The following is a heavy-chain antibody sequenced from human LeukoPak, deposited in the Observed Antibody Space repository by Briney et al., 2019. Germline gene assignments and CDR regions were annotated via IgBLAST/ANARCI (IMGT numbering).Heavy chain of an antibody. CDR1: GFTFSSYA. CDR3: AKDPWTQQQDSYFDF. D-gene: IGHD5-18*01. V-gene: IGHV3-23*01. Sequence: GGSLRLSCAASGFTFSSYAMNWVRQAPGKGLEWVSGISASGGNTYYADSVEGRFTISRDNSKNTLYLQMNSLRAEDTAVYYCAKDPWTQQQDSYFDFWGQGTLVTVS. CDR2: ISASGGNT. J-gene: IGHJ4*02.